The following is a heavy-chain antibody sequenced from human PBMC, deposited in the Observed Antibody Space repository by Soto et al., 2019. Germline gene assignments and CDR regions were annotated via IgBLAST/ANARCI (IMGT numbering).Heavy chain of an antibody. V-gene: IGHV3-23*01. D-gene: IGHD6-13*01. Sequence: EVQLLESGGGLVQPGGSLRLSCAASGFTFDTYAMSWVRQAPGKGLEWVSSINDSGESSFYADSVKGRFTVSRDNSKNMLYLEMRNLRVEDTAVFYCTTDKGIAAASGVFWGQGSLVTVSS. CDR2: INDSGESS. CDR3: TTDKGIAAASGVF. CDR1: GFTFDTYA. J-gene: IGHJ4*02.